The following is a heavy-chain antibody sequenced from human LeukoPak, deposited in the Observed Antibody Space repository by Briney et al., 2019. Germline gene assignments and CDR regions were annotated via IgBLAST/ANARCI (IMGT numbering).Heavy chain of an antibody. J-gene: IGHJ4*02. Sequence: GGSLRLSCAASGFTFSSYGMHWVRQAPGKGLEGVAFIRYDGSNKYYADSVKGRFTISRDNSKNTLYLQMNSLRAEDTAVYYCAKGGSGSFYFRFDYWGQGTLVTVSS. D-gene: IGHD3-10*01. CDR3: AKGGSGSFYFRFDY. V-gene: IGHV3-30*02. CDR2: IRYDGSNK. CDR1: GFTFSSYG.